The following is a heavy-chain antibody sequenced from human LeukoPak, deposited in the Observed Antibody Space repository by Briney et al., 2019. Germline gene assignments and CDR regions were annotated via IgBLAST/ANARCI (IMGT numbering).Heavy chain of an antibody. CDR3: ARSQYSSGWFCHDY. V-gene: IGHV4-34*01. D-gene: IGHD6-13*01. J-gene: IGHJ4*02. CDR2: INHSGST. CDR1: GGSFSGYY. Sequence: SETLSLTCAVYGGSFSGYYWSWIRQPPGKGLEWIGEINHSGSTNYNPSLKSRVTISVDTSKNQFSLKLSSVTAADTAVYYCARSQYSSGWFCHDYWGQGTLVTVSS.